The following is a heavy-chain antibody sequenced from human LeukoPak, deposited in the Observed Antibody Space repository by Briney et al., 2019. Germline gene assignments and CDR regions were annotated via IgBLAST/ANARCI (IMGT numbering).Heavy chain of an antibody. D-gene: IGHD3-3*01. V-gene: IGHV3-30-3*01. CDR1: GFTFSSYA. CDR2: ISYDGSNK. Sequence: GGSLRLSCAASGFTFSSYAMHWVRQAPGEGLEWVAVISYDGSNKYYADSVKGRFTISRDNSKNTLYLQMNSLRAEDTAVYYCARPAGEGKGFREWLSNSAFDIWGQGTMVTVSS. J-gene: IGHJ3*02. CDR3: ARPAGEGKGFREWLSNSAFDI.